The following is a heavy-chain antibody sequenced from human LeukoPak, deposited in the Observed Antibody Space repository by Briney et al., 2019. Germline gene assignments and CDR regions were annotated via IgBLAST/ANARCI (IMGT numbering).Heavy chain of an antibody. CDR1: GGSISSSSYY. CDR3: ARGPPPYYDFWSGYYHFDY. CDR2: IYYSGST. Sequence: ASETLSLTCAVSGGSISSSSYYWGWIRQPPGKGLEWIGSIYYSGSTYYNPSLQSRVTISIDTSKNQFSLKLSSVTAADTAVYFCARGPPPYYDFWSGYYHFDYWGQGTLVTVSS. D-gene: IGHD3-3*01. J-gene: IGHJ4*02. V-gene: IGHV4-39*07.